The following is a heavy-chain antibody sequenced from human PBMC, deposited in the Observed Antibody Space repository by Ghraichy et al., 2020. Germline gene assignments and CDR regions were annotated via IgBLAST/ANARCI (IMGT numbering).Heavy chain of an antibody. CDR1: GFTFSSYW. D-gene: IGHD6-13*01. Sequence: LSLTCAASGFTFSSYWMSWVRQAPGKGLEWVANIKQDGSEKYYVDSVKGRFTISRDNAKNSLYLQMNSLRAEDTAVYYCARGGSSSSWYTPLEGYFDLWGRGTLVTVSS. V-gene: IGHV3-7*01. CDR3: ARGGSSSSWYTPLEGYFDL. CDR2: IKQDGSEK. J-gene: IGHJ2*01.